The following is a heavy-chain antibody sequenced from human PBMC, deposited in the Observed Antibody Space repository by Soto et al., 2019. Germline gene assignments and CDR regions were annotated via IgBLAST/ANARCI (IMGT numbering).Heavy chain of an antibody. V-gene: IGHV4-59*01. CDR2: IYYSGST. D-gene: IGHD3-3*01. CDR1: GGSISSYY. CDR3: ARALGGAISGGWFDP. J-gene: IGHJ5*02. Sequence: SETLSLTCTVSGGSISSYYWSWIRQPPGKGLEWIGYIYYSGSTNYNPSLKSRVTISVDTSKNQFSLKLSSVTAADTAVYYCARALGGAISGGWFDPWGQGTLVTVS.